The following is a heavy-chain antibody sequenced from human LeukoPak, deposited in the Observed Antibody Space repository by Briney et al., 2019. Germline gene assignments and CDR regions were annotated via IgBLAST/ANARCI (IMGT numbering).Heavy chain of an antibody. Sequence: SETLSLTCTVSGGSISSSSYYWGWLRQPPGTGLEWIGSIYYSGSTYYNPSLKSRVTISVDTSKNQFSLKLSSVIAADTAVYYCGATSLKQWLQKANWGQGTLVTVSS. D-gene: IGHD6-19*01. CDR1: GGSISSSSYY. V-gene: IGHV4-39*01. CDR2: IYYSGST. CDR3: GATSLKQWLQKAN. J-gene: IGHJ4*02.